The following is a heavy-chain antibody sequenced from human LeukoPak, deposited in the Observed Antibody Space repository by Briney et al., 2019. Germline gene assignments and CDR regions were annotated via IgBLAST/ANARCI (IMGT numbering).Heavy chain of an antibody. Sequence: SETLSLTCTVSGGSNSSYYWSWIRQPPGKGLEWIGYIYYSGSTNYNPSLKSRVTISVDTSKNQFSLKLSSVTAADTAVYYCARLVAARPTNWFDPWGQGTLVTVSS. CDR1: GGSNSSYY. J-gene: IGHJ5*02. D-gene: IGHD6-6*01. CDR2: IYYSGST. CDR3: ARLVAARPTNWFDP. V-gene: IGHV4-59*01.